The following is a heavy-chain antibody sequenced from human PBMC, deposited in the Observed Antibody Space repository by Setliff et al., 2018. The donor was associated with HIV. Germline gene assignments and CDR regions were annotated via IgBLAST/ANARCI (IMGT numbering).Heavy chain of an antibody. V-gene: IGHV4-4*09. CDR3: ARDRHYSGLGSYGP. CDR1: GGSFSDYY. D-gene: IGHD3-10*01. Sequence: SETLSLTCTVSGGSFSDYYRSWIRQPPGKGLEWIGYIYTSGSTNYNPSLKSRVTISVDTSRNQFSLRLTSATAEDTAVYYCARDRHYSGLGSYGPWGPGTLVTVSS. CDR2: IYTSGST. J-gene: IGHJ5*02.